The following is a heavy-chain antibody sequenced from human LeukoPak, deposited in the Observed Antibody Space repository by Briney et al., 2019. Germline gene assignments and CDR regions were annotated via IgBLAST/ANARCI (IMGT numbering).Heavy chain of an antibody. D-gene: IGHD2-2*01. J-gene: IGHJ5*02. CDR1: GGTFSSYA. Sequence: EASVKVSCKASGGTFSSYAISWVRQAPGQGLEWMGGIIPIFGTANYAQKFQGRVTITTDESTSTAYMELSSLRSEDTAVYYCARAKPGYCSSTSCSEFDPWGQGTLVTVSS. CDR3: ARAKPGYCSSTSCSEFDP. CDR2: IIPIFGTA. V-gene: IGHV1-69*05.